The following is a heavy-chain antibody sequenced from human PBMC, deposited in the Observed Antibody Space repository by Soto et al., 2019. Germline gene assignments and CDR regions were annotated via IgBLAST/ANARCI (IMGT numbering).Heavy chain of an antibody. J-gene: IGHJ5*02. CDR3: ARSSVHIAAAGRLDL. CDR1: GFAFRSHA. D-gene: IGHD6-13*01. CDR2: ISSDGATK. Sequence: GGSLRLSCTASGFAFRSHAMQWVRQAPGKGLEWVAVISSDGATKYVADSLKGRFTISRDNFESTMSLQMNNLRPEDTALYYCARSSVHIAAAGRLDLWGPGTLVTVSS. V-gene: IGHV3-30*14.